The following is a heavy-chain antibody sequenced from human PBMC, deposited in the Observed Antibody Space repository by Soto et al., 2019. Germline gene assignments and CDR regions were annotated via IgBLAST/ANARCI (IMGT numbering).Heavy chain of an antibody. V-gene: IGHV4-59*01. CDR3: ARYRREAVAGYTLDN. J-gene: IGHJ4*02. CDR1: GGSISSNY. D-gene: IGHD6-13*01. CDR2: VYNSGST. Sequence: SETLSLTCTVSGGSISSNYWTWIRQPPGKGLEWIGYVYNSGSTNYNPSLKSRVTISEDTSKSQFSLKVNSMTAADTAVYYCARYRREAVAGYTLDNWGQGILVTV.